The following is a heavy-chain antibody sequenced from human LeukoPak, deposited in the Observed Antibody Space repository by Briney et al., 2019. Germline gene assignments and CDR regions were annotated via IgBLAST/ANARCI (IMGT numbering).Heavy chain of an antibody. CDR3: ARLITGTTHNWFDP. D-gene: IGHD1-20*01. Sequence: ASVKVSCKASGYTFTGYYMHWVRQAPGQGLEWMGWINPNSGGTNYAQKFQGRVTMTRDTSISTAYMELSSLRSEDTAVYYCARLITGTTHNWFDPWGQGTLVTVSS. V-gene: IGHV1-2*02. J-gene: IGHJ5*02. CDR2: INPNSGGT. CDR1: GYTFTGYY.